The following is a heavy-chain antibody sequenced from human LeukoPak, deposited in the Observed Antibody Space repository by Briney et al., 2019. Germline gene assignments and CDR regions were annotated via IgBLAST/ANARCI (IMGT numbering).Heavy chain of an antibody. J-gene: IGHJ4*02. CDR1: GFTFSSYW. V-gene: IGHV3-74*01. Sequence: PGGSLRLSCAASGFTFSSYWMHWVRQAPGKGLVWVSRVNLDGSSTAYADSVKGRFTISRDNAKNTLYLQMNSLRAEDTAVYYCASSTGAVVSWGQGTLVTDPS. D-gene: IGHD3-22*01. CDR2: VNLDGSST. CDR3: ASSTGAVVS.